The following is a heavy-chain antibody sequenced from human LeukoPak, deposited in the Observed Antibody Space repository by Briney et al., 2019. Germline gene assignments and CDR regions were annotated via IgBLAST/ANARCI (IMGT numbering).Heavy chain of an antibody. V-gene: IGHV1-18*01. CDR1: GYTFTSNG. J-gene: IGHJ4*02. CDR3: ARDDDYNPLVH. D-gene: IGHD4/OR15-4a*01. Sequence: ASVKVSCKASGYTFTSNGISWVRQAPGQGLEWMGWISTNNGDTKSGKKFQGRVIMTTDTSTSTTYMEVRSLRSGDTAVYYCARDDDYNPLVHWGQGTLVTVSS. CDR2: ISTNNGDT.